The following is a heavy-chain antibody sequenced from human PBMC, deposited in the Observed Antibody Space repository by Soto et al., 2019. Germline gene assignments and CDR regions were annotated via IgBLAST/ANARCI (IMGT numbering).Heavy chain of an antibody. J-gene: IGHJ5*02. CDR1: GYTFTSYG. V-gene: IGHV1-3*01. CDR2: INAANGDT. CDR3: VRRHVSATGIDWFDP. Sequence: ASVKVSCKASGYTFTSYGIHWVRQAPGQRLEWMGWINAANGDTKYAPKFQGRATITRDTSASTAYMELSSLRSEDTAVYYCVRRHVSATGIDWFDPWGQGTLVTVSS. D-gene: IGHD6-13*01.